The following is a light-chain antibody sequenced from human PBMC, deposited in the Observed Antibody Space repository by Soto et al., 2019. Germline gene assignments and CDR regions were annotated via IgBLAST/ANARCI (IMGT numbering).Light chain of an antibody. CDR2: GAS. V-gene: IGKV3-11*01. CDR3: QQRSDWPPT. CDR1: QSVNNK. J-gene: IGKJ4*01. Sequence: EIVMTQSPATLSVSPGERATLSCMASQSVNNKLAWYQQKPGQPPRLLIYGASNRATGIPARFSGSGSGTDFTLTVSSLEPEDFAVYYCQQRSDWPPTFGGGTKVDIK.